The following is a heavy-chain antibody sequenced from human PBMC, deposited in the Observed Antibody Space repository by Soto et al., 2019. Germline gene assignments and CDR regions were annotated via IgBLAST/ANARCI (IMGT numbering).Heavy chain of an antibody. J-gene: IGHJ4*02. D-gene: IGHD3-22*01. CDR1: GFTFNTFY. V-gene: IGHV3-7*01. Sequence: EVQLVESGGGLVQPGGSLRLSCAASGFTFNTFYMDWVRQAPGKGLEWVGNINQGGSERTYADSVRGRFTISRDNAKNSLYLQMNSLRDEDTAVYYCVRGGYYNVGPYWGQGTLVTVSS. CDR3: VRGGYYNVGPY. CDR2: INQGGSER.